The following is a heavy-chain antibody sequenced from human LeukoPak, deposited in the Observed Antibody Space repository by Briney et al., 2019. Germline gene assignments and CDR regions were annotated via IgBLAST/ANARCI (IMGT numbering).Heavy chain of an antibody. V-gene: IGHV1-18*01. D-gene: IGHD3-22*01. J-gene: IGHJ6*02. CDR2: ISGYNDNT. Sequence: WASVKVSCKASGYTFTRYGISWVRQAPGQGLEWMGWISGYNDNTKYAQNVQGRVTMTTDTSTTTAYMELRSLRSDDTAVYYCAREGYYDTSGYSQVSYHYNGMDVWAQGTTVTVSS. CDR1: GYTFTRYG. CDR3: AREGYYDTSGYSQVSYHYNGMDV.